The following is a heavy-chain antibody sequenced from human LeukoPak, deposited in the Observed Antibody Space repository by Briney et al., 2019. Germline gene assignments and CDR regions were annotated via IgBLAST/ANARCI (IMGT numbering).Heavy chain of an antibody. CDR2: INPNSGGT. J-gene: IGHJ4*02. CDR1: GYTFTSYG. V-gene: IGHV1-2*02. D-gene: IGHD3-22*01. CDR3: ARDRDDSSGYRFDY. Sequence: ASVKVSCKASGYTFTSYGISWVRQAPGQGLEWMGWINPNSGGTNYAQKFQGRVTMTRDTSISTAYMELSRLRSDDTAVYYCARDRDDSSGYRFDYWGQGTLVTVSS.